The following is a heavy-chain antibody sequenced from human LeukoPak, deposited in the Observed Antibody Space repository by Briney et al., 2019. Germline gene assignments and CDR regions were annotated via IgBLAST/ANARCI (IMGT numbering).Heavy chain of an antibody. CDR1: GFTFSTYA. CDR3: ARETQDYYGSSGYLGY. V-gene: IGHV3-33*01. CDR2: IWFDGSEQ. J-gene: IGHJ4*02. D-gene: IGHD3-22*01. Sequence: GGSLRLSCAASGFTFSTYAIHWVRQAPGKGLEWVAVIWFDGSEQYYADSVKGRFIISRDNSKSTSNLQLNSLRAEDTAVYYCARETQDYYGSSGYLGYWGQGTLVTVSS.